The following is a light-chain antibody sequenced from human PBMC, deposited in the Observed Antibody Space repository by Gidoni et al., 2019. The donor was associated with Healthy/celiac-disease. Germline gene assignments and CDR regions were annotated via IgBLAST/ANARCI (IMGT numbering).Light chain of an antibody. CDR2: QDT. CDR3: QAWDSSTAV. CDR1: KLGDKY. J-gene: IGLJ2*01. Sequence: SYELTQPPSVSVSPGQTASIPCSGDKLGDKYVCWFQQKPGQSPMLVIYQDTKRPSGIPQRFSGSNSGNTATLTISGTQAMDEDDYYCQAWDSSTAVFGGGTKLTVL. V-gene: IGLV3-1*01.